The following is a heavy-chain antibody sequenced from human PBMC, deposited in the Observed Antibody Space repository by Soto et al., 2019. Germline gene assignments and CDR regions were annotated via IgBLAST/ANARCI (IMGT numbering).Heavy chain of an antibody. J-gene: IGHJ4*02. CDR2: ISAYDGNT. D-gene: IGHD6-6*01. V-gene: IGHV1-18*04. CDR3: ARDPATAYTSSSFDY. Sequence: GASVKVSRKASGYTFTTYGITWLRQAPGQGLEWMGWISAYDGNTNYAQKLQRRVSMTTDPSTNTACMELRSLRSDDTAVYYCARDPATAYTSSSFDYWGQGTLVPVSS. CDR1: GYTFTTYG.